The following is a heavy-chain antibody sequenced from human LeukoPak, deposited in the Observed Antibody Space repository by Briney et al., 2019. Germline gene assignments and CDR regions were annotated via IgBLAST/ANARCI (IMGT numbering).Heavy chain of an antibody. V-gene: IGHV3-7*01. Sequence: GGSLTLSCAASGFTFSSYWMSWVRQAPGKGLEWVANIKQDGSEKYYVDSVKGRFTISRDNAKNSLYLQMNSLRAEDTAVYYCAGRGSPVGSYPGSFDYWGQGTLVTVSS. CDR2: IKQDGSEK. CDR3: AGRGSPVGSYPGSFDY. D-gene: IGHD1-26*01. J-gene: IGHJ4*02. CDR1: GFTFSSYW.